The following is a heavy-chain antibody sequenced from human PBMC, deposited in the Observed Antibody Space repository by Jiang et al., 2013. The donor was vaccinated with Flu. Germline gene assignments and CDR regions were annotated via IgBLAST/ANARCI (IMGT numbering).Heavy chain of an antibody. CDR2: ISGSGGST. CDR3: AKDLALSWGEFDY. J-gene: IGHJ4*02. Sequence: SSYAMSWVRQAPGKGLEWVSAISGSGGSTYYADSVRGRFTISRDNFKNTLYLQMNSLRAEDTAVYYCAKDLALSWGEFDYWGQGTLVTVSS. CDR1: SSYA. V-gene: IGHV3-23*01. D-gene: IGHD3-16*01.